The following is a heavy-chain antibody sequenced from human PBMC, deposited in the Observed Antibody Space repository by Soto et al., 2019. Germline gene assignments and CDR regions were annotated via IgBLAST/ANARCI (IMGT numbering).Heavy chain of an antibody. CDR1: GFTFSSYA. Sequence: GGSLRLSCAASGFTFSSYAMSWVRQAPGKGLEWVSAISGSGGSTYYADSVKGRFTISRDNSKNTLYLQMNSLRAEDTAVYYCAKEGPFYCGGDCYSAYYGMDVWGQGTTVTVSS. CDR3: AKEGPFYCGGDCYSAYYGMDV. J-gene: IGHJ6*02. V-gene: IGHV3-23*01. D-gene: IGHD2-21*02. CDR2: ISGSGGST.